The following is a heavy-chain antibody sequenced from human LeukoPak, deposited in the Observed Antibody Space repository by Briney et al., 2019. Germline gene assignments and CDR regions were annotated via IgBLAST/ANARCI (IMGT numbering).Heavy chain of an antibody. CDR3: ARHRFESSGWYLYYFDY. V-gene: IGHV4-59*08. CDR1: GGSISSSY. CDR2: IYYSGST. Sequence: SETLSLTCTVSGGSISSSYWSWIRQPPGKGLEWIGYIYYSGSTNYNPSLKSRVTISVDTSKNQFSLKLSSVTAADTAVYYCARHRFESSGWYLYYFDYWGQGTLVTVSS. D-gene: IGHD6-19*01. J-gene: IGHJ4*02.